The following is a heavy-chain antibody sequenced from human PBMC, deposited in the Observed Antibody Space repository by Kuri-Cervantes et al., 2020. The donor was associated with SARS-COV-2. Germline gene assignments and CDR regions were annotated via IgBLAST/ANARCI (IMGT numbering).Heavy chain of an antibody. CDR3: ARDVTGTTPWFDP. V-gene: IGHV3-11*06. D-gene: IGHD1-7*01. CDR2: ISSSSSYT. CDR1: GFTFSDYY. Sequence: GESLKISCAASGFTFSDYYMSWIRQAPGKGLDWVSYISSSSSYTNYADSVKGRFTISRDNAKNSLYLQMNSLRAEDTAVYYCARDVTGTTPWFDPWGQGTLVTVSS. J-gene: IGHJ5*02.